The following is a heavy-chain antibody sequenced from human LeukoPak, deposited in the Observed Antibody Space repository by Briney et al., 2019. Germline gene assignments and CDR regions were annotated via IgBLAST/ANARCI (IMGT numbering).Heavy chain of an antibody. CDR3: ARVRLYSSSFNWFDP. CDR1: GYTFTGYY. J-gene: IGHJ5*02. CDR2: INPNSGGT. D-gene: IGHD6-13*01. V-gene: IGHV1-2*02. Sequence: EASVKVSCKASGYTFTGYYMHWVRQAPGQGLEWMGWINPNSGGTNYAQKFQGRVTMTRDTSISTAYMELSRPRSDDTAVYYCARVRLYSSSFNWFDPWGQGTLVTVSS.